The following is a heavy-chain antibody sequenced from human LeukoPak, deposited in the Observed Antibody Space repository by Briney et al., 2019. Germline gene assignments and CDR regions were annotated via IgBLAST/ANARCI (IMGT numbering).Heavy chain of an antibody. D-gene: IGHD6-13*01. CDR3: AACIAGHGVYYYYMDV. CDR2: ISSSSSYI. V-gene: IGHV3-21*01. CDR1: GGSISSSS. Sequence: PSETLSLTCTVSGGSISSSSYYWGWIRQPPGKGLEWVSSISSSSSYIYYADSVKGRFTISRDNAKNSLYLQMNSLRAEDTAVYYCAACIAGHGVYYYYMDVWGKGTTVTISS. J-gene: IGHJ6*03.